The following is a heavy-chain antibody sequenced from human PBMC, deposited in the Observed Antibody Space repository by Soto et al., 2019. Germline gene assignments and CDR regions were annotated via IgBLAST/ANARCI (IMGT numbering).Heavy chain of an antibody. CDR3: TAPPLYYDFWSGYPDYFDY. Sequence: EVQLVESGGGLVQPGGSLKLSCAASGFTFSGSAMHWVRQASGKGLEWVGRIRSKANSYATAYAASVKGRFTISRDDSKNKAYLQMNSLKTEDTAVYYCTAPPLYYDFWSGYPDYFDYWGQGTLVTVSS. V-gene: IGHV3-73*01. CDR2: IRSKANSYAT. J-gene: IGHJ4*02. CDR1: GFTFSGSA. D-gene: IGHD3-3*01.